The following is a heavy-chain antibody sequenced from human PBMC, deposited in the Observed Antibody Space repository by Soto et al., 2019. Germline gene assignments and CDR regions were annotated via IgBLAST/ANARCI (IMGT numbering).Heavy chain of an antibody. CDR2: IYWDDDK. CDR3: AHSNQLDELLSNWFDP. Sequence: QITLKESGPPLVKPTQTLTLTCTFSGFSLSTSGVGVGWIRQPPGKALEWLALIYWDDDKRYSPSLKSRLTITXVTXKXPVVLTMTNMDPVDTATYYCAHSNQLDELLSNWFDPWGQGTLVTVSS. D-gene: IGHD2-15*01. J-gene: IGHJ5*02. CDR1: GFSLSTSGVG. V-gene: IGHV2-5*02.